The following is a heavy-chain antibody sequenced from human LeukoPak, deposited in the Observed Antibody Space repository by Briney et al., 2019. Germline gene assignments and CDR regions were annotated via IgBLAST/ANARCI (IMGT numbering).Heavy chain of an antibody. CDR2: INSNSGGT. V-gene: IGHV1-2*02. D-gene: IGHD4-23*01. CDR1: GYTFTGYY. CDR3: ARRLGLRWDLQAFDI. Sequence: ASVKVSCKASGYTFTGYYMHWVRQAPGQGLEWMGWINSNSGGTNYAQKFQGRVTITRNTSISAAYMELSSLRSEDTAVYYCARRLGLRWDLQAFDIWGQGTMVTVSS. J-gene: IGHJ3*02.